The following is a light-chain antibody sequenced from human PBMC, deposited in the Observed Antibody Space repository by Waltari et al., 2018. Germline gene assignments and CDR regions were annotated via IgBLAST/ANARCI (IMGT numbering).Light chain of an antibody. CDR2: YAS. V-gene: IGLV3-21*04. Sequence: SYVVTQSPSVSVAPGETARITCGGDNIGSKSVHWYQQRPGQASWLVSSYASDRPSGIPERYSGPNSGNTATLSISWVEAEDAADYYCLVWHSTIDHQGVFGGGTKVNVL. CDR1: NIGSKS. J-gene: IGLJ2*01. CDR3: LVWHSTIDHQGV.